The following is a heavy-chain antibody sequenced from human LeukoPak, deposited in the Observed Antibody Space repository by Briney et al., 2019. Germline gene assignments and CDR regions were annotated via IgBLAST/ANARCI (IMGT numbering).Heavy chain of an antibody. Sequence: GASVKVSCKASGGTFSSYAISWVRQAPGQGLEWMGWINPNSGGTNYAQKFQGRVTMTRDTSISTAYMELSRLRSDDTAVYYCARLGSPGYSSSWAYFDYWGQGTLVTVSS. V-gene: IGHV1-2*02. D-gene: IGHD6-13*01. CDR1: GGTFSSYA. CDR3: ARLGSPGYSSSWAYFDY. CDR2: INPNSGGT. J-gene: IGHJ4*02.